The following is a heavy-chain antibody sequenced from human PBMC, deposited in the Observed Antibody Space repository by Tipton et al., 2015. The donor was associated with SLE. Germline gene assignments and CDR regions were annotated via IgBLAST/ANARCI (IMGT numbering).Heavy chain of an antibody. V-gene: IGHV4-4*09. CDR2: IYTSGST. CDR3: ARHWTSWAFDY. J-gene: IGHJ4*02. D-gene: IGHD3/OR15-3a*01. CDR1: GGSISSYY. Sequence: TLSLTCTVSGGSISSYYWSWIRQPPGKGLEWIGYIYTSGSTNYNPSLKSRVTISVDTSKNQFSLKLSSVTAADTAVYYCARHWTSWAFDYWGQGTLVTVSS.